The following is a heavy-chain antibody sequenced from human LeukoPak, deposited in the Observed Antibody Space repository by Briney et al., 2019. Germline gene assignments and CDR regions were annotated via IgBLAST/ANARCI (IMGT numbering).Heavy chain of an antibody. CDR3: ARETTAHGYFDY. D-gene: IGHD4-17*01. Sequence: SETLSLTCTVSGGSINSASHYWGWLRQPADKGLEWIGRLYFSGTTNYNPSLTSRVTISLDTSKNQFSLKLSSVAAADTAVYYCARETTAHGYFDYWGQGTLVTVSS. CDR2: LYFSGTT. V-gene: IGHV4-61*02. J-gene: IGHJ4*02. CDR1: GGSINSASHY.